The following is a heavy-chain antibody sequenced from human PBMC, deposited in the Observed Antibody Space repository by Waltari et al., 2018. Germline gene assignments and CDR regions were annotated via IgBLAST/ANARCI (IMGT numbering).Heavy chain of an antibody. CDR1: GYTLPELS. Sequence: QVQLVQSGAEVKTPGASVKVSCKVSGYTLPELSMHWVRQAPGKGLEWMVGLGQENGETIYAPKCQGRVTMTEETATDPAYMERGSLRSEDTAVYYWATGKTDCWSGKTYYYGMDVWGQGTTVTVSS. V-gene: IGHV1-24*01. CDR2: LGQENGET. J-gene: IGHJ6*02. D-gene: IGHD3-3*01. CDR3: ATGKTDCWSGKTYYYGMDV.